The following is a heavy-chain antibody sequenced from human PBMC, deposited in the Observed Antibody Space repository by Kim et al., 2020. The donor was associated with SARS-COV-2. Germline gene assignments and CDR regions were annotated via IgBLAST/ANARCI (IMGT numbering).Heavy chain of an antibody. V-gene: IGHV3-48*02. CDR1: GFSFSTFS. Sequence: GGSLRLSCVASGFSFSTFSMNWVRQSPGGGLEWISYIRPTSNIVYYRDSVKGRFAVSRDNAKNSLFLQMDRLSDEDTAVYYCTRGFFGIDYWGQGTPVSVSS. J-gene: IGHJ4*02. CDR3: TRGFFGIDY. D-gene: IGHD3-3*01. CDR2: IRPTSNIV.